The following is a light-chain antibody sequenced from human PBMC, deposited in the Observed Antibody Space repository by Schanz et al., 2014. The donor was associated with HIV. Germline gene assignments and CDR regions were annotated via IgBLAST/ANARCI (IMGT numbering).Light chain of an antibody. CDR2: GAS. CDR1: ESVSNN. J-gene: IGKJ1*01. Sequence: EIVMTQSPDTLSVSPGERATLSCRTSESVSNNLAWYQQKPGQAPRLLVYGASTRATDFPARFSGSGSGTDFTLTISNLQSEDSAVYFCQQRSGWPPTWSFGQGTKVELK. V-gene: IGKV3-15*01. CDR3: QQRSGWPPTWS.